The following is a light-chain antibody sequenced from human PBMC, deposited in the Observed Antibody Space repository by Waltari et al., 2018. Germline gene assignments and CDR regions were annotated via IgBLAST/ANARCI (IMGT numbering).Light chain of an antibody. CDR1: SSDVGGYDF. V-gene: IGLV2-14*03. CDR3: NSYTSSNTRV. CDR2: DVS. Sequence: QSALTQPASVSGSPGQSITISCTGSSSDVGGYDFVSWYQQHPGKVPKLISYDVSRRPSGVSTRFSGSKSGNTVSLTISGLQSEDEADYYCNSYTSSNTRVFGTGTRVTVL. J-gene: IGLJ1*01.